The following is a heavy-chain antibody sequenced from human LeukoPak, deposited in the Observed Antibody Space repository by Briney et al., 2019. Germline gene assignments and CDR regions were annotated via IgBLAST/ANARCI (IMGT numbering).Heavy chain of an antibody. CDR2: IYYSGST. Sequence: SSETLSLTCIVSGGSISSSIYYWGWIRQPPGKRLEWIGSIYYSGSTYYNPSLKSRVTISVDTSKNQFSLKLSSVTAADTAVYYCARAWGLSDAFDICGQGTMVTVSS. CDR3: ARAWGLSDAFDI. D-gene: IGHD1-26*01. V-gene: IGHV4-39*07. J-gene: IGHJ3*02. CDR1: GGSISSSIYY.